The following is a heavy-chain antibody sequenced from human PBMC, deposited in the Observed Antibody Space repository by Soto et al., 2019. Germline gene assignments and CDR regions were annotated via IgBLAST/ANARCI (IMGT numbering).Heavy chain of an antibody. CDR3: ARDGGLVEISTMGDY. CDR2: IIPVFCST. J-gene: IGHJ4*02. D-gene: IGHD3-16*01. CDR1: GGTFASYA. V-gene: IGHV1-69*01. Sequence: QVQLVQSGAEVKKPGSSVKVSCKASGGTFASYAVSWVRQAPGQGLEWMGGIIPVFCSTNYAQNFQDRVTFTADESTGTVYMELTSLRSEDTAVYYCARDGGLVEISTMGDYWGQGTLVTVSS.